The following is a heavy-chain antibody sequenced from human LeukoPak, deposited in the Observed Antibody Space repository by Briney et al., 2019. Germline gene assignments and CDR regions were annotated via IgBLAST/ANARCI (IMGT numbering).Heavy chain of an antibody. Sequence: GGSLRLSCAASGFTFSGSAMHWVRQASGKGLEWVGRIRSKANSYATAYAASVKGRFTISRDDSKNTAYLQMNSLKTEDTAVYYCTRRHGSYPNDYWGQGTLVTVSS. D-gene: IGHD1-26*01. J-gene: IGHJ4*02. CDR1: GFTFSGSA. CDR2: IRSKANSYAT. V-gene: IGHV3-73*01. CDR3: TRRHGSYPNDY.